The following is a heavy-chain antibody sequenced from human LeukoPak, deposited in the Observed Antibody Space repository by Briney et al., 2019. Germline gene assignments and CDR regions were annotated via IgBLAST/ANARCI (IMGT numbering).Heavy chain of an antibody. J-gene: IGHJ4*02. CDR2: IYYSGST. V-gene: IGHV4-39*01. Sequence: SETLSLTCTVSGGSISSSSYYWGWIRQPPGKGLEWIGSIYYSGSTYYNPSLKSRVTISVDTSKNQFSLKLSSVTAADTAVYYCARQSRLWLTSFDYWGQGTLVTVSS. D-gene: IGHD5-18*01. CDR1: GGSISSSSYY. CDR3: ARQSRLWLTSFDY.